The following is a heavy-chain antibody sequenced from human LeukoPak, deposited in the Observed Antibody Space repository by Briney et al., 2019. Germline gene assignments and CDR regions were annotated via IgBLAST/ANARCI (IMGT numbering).Heavy chain of an antibody. CDR3: ARGQGLQLKSGSYY. D-gene: IGHD5-24*01. Sequence: KTGGSLRLSCAASGFTSSSYTMKWVRQAPGKGLDLVSPISSSSSYIYYADSVKCRFTISRYNAKNSLFLQMNRPRAEDTAVYYCARGQGLQLKSGSYYWGQGTLVIVSS. J-gene: IGHJ4*02. CDR1: GFTSSSYT. V-gene: IGHV3-21*01. CDR2: ISSSSSYI.